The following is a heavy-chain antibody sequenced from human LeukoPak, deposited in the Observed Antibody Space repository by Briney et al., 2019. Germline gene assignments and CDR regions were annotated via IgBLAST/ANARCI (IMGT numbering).Heavy chain of an antibody. CDR3: ARLSRPAVVVVAATYFDY. CDR1: GYSFTSYW. D-gene: IGHD2-15*01. J-gene: IGHJ4*02. Sequence: GESLKISCKGSGYSFTSYWIGWVRQMPGKGLEWMGIIYPGDSDTRYSPSFQGQVTISADKSISTAYLQWSSLKASDTAMYYCARLSRPAVVVVAATYFDYWGQGTLVTVSS. V-gene: IGHV5-51*01. CDR2: IYPGDSDT.